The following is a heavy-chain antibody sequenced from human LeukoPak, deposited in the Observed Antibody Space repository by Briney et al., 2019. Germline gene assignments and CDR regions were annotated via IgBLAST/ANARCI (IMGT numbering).Heavy chain of an antibody. V-gene: IGHV5-51*01. CDR1: GYSFSSYW. CDR3: ARRNDYYGLDV. D-gene: IGHD2-8*01. J-gene: IGHJ6*02. CDR2: IFPGDSGT. Sequence: GESLKIFCKGSGYSFSSYWIGWVRQMAGKGLEWMGIIFPGDSGTRYSPSFQGHVTISADKSISTAYMQWNSLKASDTAMYFCARRNDYYGLDVWGQGTTVTVSS.